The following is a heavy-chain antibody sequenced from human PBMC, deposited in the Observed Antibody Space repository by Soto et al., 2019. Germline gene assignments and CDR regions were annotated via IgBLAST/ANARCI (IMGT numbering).Heavy chain of an antibody. CDR3: AKDQASSWYEIDY. Sequence: EVQLLESGGGLVQPGGSLRLSCAASGFTFSNYAVTWVRQAPGKGLEWVSTMSGSGGSTYYADSVKGRFTISRDNSKNTLYLQMNSLRAEDTAVYYCAKDQASSWYEIDYWGQGTLVTVSS. CDR1: GFTFSNYA. D-gene: IGHD6-13*01. J-gene: IGHJ4*02. V-gene: IGHV3-23*01. CDR2: MSGSGGST.